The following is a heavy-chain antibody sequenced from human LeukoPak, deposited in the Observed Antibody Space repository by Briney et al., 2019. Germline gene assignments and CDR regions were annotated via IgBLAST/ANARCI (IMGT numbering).Heavy chain of an antibody. CDR2: INHSGST. V-gene: IGHV4-34*01. D-gene: IGHD5-18*01. CDR1: GGSFSGYY. J-gene: IGHJ6*03. CDR3: ARTTEGGYTYDYFYYYYMDV. Sequence: PSETLSLTCAVYGGSFSGYYWSWIRQPPGKGLEWIGEINHSGSTNYNPSLKSRVTISVDSSKNQFSLKLSSVTAADTAVYYCARTTEGGYTYDYFYYYYMDVWGKGTTVTISS.